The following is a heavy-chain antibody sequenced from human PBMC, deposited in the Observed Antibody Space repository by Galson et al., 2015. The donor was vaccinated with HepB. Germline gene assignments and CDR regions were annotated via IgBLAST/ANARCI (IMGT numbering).Heavy chain of an antibody. Sequence: SLRLSCAASGFTFTTFGMHWVRQAPGKGLEWVAVIWNDGSHKYYVDSVKGRFTVSRDNSENTLYLQMNSLRAEDTAVYYCGRDYAGFCSSTSCPIEYWGQGTLVTVSS. CDR3: GRDYAGFCSSTSCPIEY. CDR2: IWNDGSHK. CDR1: GFTFTTFG. J-gene: IGHJ4*02. D-gene: IGHD2-2*01. V-gene: IGHV3-33*01.